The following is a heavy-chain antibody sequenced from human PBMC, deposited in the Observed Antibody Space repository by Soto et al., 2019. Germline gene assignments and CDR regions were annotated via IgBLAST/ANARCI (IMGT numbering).Heavy chain of an antibody. D-gene: IGHD4-17*01. V-gene: IGHV2-26*01. CDR3: ALMDDYGSSF. Sequence: QVTLKESGPVLVKPTETLTLPCTVSGFSLSNARMGVSWIRQPPVKALEWLAHIFSNDEKSYSTTLRGRLTTSKDTTKSQVVLTMTNKDPVDTATYCCALMDDYGSSFWGQGTLVTVSS. CDR2: IFSNDEK. CDR1: GFSLSNARMG. J-gene: IGHJ4*02.